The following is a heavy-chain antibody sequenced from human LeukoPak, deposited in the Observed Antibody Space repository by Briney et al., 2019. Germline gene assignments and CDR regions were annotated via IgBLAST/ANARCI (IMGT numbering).Heavy chain of an antibody. J-gene: IGHJ4*02. CDR3: AKGVVRYYDSSEYYFDY. D-gene: IGHD3-22*01. V-gene: IGHV3-23*01. Sequence: PGGSLRLSCAASGFTFSSYAMSWVRQAPGKGLEWVSAISGSGGSTYYADSVKGRFTISRDNPKNTLYLQMNSLRAEDTAVYYCAKGVVRYYDSSEYYFDYWGQGTLVTVSS. CDR1: GFTFSSYA. CDR2: ISGSGGST.